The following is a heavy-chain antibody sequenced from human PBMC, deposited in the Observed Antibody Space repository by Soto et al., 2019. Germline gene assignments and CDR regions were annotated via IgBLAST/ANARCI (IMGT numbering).Heavy chain of an antibody. V-gene: IGHV1-8*01. CDR1: GYTFTSYD. CDR2: MNPNSGNT. D-gene: IGHD2-2*01. CDR3: AREGGFSSTSCSPSYDWNYYYYYMDV. J-gene: IGHJ6*03. Sequence: ASVKVSCKASGYTFTSYDINWVRQATGQGLEWMGWMNPNSGNTGYAQKFQGRVTMTRNTSISTAYMELSSLRSEDTAVYYCAREGGFSSTSCSPSYDWNYYYYYMDVGGKGTTVTVSS.